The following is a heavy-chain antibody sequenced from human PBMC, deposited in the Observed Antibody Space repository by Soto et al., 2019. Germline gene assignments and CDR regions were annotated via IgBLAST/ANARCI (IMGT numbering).Heavy chain of an antibody. J-gene: IGHJ4*02. D-gene: IGHD4-17*01. Sequence: SGPAVNPTQTLTLTCTFSGFSLSTSGMCVSWIRQPPGKALEWLALIDWDDDKYYSTSLKTRLTISKDTSKNQVVLTMTNMDPVDTATYYCARITLHDYGDYGESEFDYWGQGTLVTSPQ. CDR2: IDWDDDK. CDR1: GFSLSTSGMC. V-gene: IGHV2-70*01. CDR3: ARITLHDYGDYGESEFDY.